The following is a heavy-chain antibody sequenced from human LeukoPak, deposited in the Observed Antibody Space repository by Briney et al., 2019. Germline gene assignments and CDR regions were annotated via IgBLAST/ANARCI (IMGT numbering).Heavy chain of an antibody. CDR2: IYNSVTT. D-gene: IGHD3-10*01. CDR1: GGSIRGYY. J-gene: IGHJ4*02. CDR3: ARHRPADSRSYPLDY. V-gene: IGHV4-59*08. Sequence: SETLSLTCTVSGGSIRGYYWSWIRQPPGKGLEWIAYIYNSVTTNYNPSLKSRVTISVDTTENQISLKLSSVTAADTAVYYCARHRPADSRSYPLDYWGQGTLVTVSS.